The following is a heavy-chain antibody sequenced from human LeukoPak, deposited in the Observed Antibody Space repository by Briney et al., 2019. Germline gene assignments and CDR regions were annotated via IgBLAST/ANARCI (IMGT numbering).Heavy chain of an antibody. CDR3: AKDPHIAAAGSDY. D-gene: IGHD6-13*01. CDR2: ISGSGGST. V-gene: IGHV3-23*01. J-gene: IGHJ4*02. CDR1: VFTFSIYA. Sequence: GGSLRLSCAASVFTFSIYAMSCVRHAPGEGLGWVSAISGSGGSTYYAYSVKGRFTISRDNSKNTLYLQMNSLRAEDTAVYYCAKDPHIAAAGSDYWGQGTLVTVSS.